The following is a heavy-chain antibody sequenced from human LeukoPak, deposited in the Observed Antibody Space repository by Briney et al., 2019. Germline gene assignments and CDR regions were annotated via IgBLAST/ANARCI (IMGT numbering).Heavy chain of an antibody. J-gene: IGHJ4*02. V-gene: IGHV4-4*07. CDR3: ARTPPYADSYHFDS. D-gene: IGHD2-8*01. CDR1: GGSISHNY. CDR2: IYGTGVT. Sequence: SETLSLTCTVSGGSISHNYWTWIRQSAGKGLDWMGRIYGTGVTNYNPSLKSRVTISVDKSKNQFSVTLSSVTAADTAVYYCARTPPYADSYHFDSWGQGLLVTVSS.